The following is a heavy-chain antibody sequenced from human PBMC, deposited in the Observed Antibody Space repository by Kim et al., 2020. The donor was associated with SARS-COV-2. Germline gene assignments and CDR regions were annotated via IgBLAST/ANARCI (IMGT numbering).Heavy chain of an antibody. CDR2: VTGSGGTT. CDR3: ARDLFGTTWGGGGR. V-gene: IGHV3-23*01. Sequence: GGSLRLSCAASGFTFSNYDICWLRQAPGKGLEWVSGVTGSGGTTYYADSVKGRFTVSRDNSKNTLFLELNSLRAEDTAIYYCARDLFGTTWGGGGRWG. CDR1: GFTFSNYD. J-gene: IGHJ1*01. D-gene: IGHD7-27*01.